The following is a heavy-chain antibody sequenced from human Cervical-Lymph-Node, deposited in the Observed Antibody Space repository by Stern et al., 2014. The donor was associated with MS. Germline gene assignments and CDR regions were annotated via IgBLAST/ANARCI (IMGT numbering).Heavy chain of an antibody. CDR3: ARVLGGASAAAGLNWFDP. CDR2: ISAYNGNT. J-gene: IGHJ5*02. CDR1: GYTFTSYG. Sequence: QVQLVQSGAEVKKPGASVKVSCKASGYTFTSYGISWVRQAPGHGLEWLGWISAYNGNTNHAQKLQGRVTMTTDTSTSTAYMELRSLRSDDTAVYYCARVLGGASAAAGLNWFDPWGQGTLVTVSS. D-gene: IGHD6-13*01. V-gene: IGHV1-18*01.